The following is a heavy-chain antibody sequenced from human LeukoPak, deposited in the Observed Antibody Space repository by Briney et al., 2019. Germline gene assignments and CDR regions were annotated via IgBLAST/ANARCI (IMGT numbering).Heavy chain of an antibody. CDR3: ARRYYYDSSGYPFDY. V-gene: IGHV4-59*12. CDR2: IYYSGTT. CDR1: GGSISGYY. J-gene: IGHJ4*02. Sequence: SETLSLTCSVSGGSISGYYWSWIRQPPGKGLEWIGYIYYSGTTIYNPSLKSRLTISLDTSKNQFSLNLSSVTAADTAVYYCARRYYYDSSGYPFDYWGQGTLVTVSS. D-gene: IGHD3-22*01.